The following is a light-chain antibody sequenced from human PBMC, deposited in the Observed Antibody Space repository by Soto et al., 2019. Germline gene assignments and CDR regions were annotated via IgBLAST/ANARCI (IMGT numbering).Light chain of an antibody. CDR3: QQYYSFPLT. CDR2: AAS. CDR1: QSISSW. J-gene: IGKJ4*01. Sequence: DIQMTQSPSTLSASVGDSVLLTCAASQSISSWLAWYQQKPGKAPELLIYAASTLQSGVPSRFSGSGSGTDFTLTISCLQSEDFATYYCQQYYSFPLTFGGGTKVDIK. V-gene: IGKV1-5*01.